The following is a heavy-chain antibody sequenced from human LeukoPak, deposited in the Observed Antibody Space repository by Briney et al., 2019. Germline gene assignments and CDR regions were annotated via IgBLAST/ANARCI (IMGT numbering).Heavy chain of an antibody. CDR1: GFTFSSYS. J-gene: IGHJ4*02. CDR3: SPSISGYSGY. D-gene: IGHD3-22*01. Sequence: GGSLRHSCAASGFTFSSYSMNWVRQAPGKGLEWVSYISSSSSTIYYADSVKGRFTISRDNAKNSLYLQMNSLRDEDTAVYYCSPSISGYSGYWGQGSLVTVSS. CDR2: ISSSSSTI. V-gene: IGHV3-48*02.